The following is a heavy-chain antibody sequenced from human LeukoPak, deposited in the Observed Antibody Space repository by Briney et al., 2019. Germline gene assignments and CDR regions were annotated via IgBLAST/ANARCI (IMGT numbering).Heavy chain of an antibody. D-gene: IGHD3-22*01. CDR1: GGSISSSNW. V-gene: IGHV4-4*02. CDR2: IYHSGST. J-gene: IGHJ4*02. Sequence: SGTLSLTCAVSGGSISSSNWWSWVRQPPGKGLERIGEIYHSGSTNYNPSLKSRVTISVDKSKNQFSLKLSSVTAADTAVYYCASRGEYYYDSSGYYVYWGQGTLVTVSS. CDR3: ASRGEYYYDSSGYYVY.